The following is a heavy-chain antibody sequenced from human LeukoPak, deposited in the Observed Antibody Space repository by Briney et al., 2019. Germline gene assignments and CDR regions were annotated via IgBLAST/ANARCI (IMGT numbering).Heavy chain of an antibody. CDR2: ISWNSGSI. CDR1: GFTFDDYA. J-gene: IGHJ4*02. V-gene: IGHV3-9*01. D-gene: IGHD6-13*01. Sequence: GGSLRLSCAASGFTFDDYAMHWVRQTPGKGLEWVSGISWNSGSIGYADSVKGRFTISRDNAKNSLYLQMNSLRAEDTALYYCAKDLLPFESSSPTGWGQGTLVTVSS. CDR3: AKDLLPFESSSPTG.